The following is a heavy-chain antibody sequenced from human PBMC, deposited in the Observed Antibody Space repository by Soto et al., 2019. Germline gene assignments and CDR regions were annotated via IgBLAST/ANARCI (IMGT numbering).Heavy chain of an antibody. V-gene: IGHV1-69*13. D-gene: IGHD5-18*01. CDR1: GGTFSSYA. CDR2: IIPIFGTA. J-gene: IGHJ6*02. Sequence: GASVKVSCKASGGTFSSYAISWVRQAPGRGLEWMGGIIPIFGTANYAQKFQGRVTITADESTSTAYMELSSLRSEDTAVYYCTATAMVSYYYYGMDVWGQGTTVTVSS. CDR3: TATAMVSYYYYGMDV.